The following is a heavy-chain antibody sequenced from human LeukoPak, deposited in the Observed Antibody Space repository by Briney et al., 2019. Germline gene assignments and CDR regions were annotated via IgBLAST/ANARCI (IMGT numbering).Heavy chain of an antibody. D-gene: IGHD3-3*01. CDR2: IIPILGIA. V-gene: IGHV1-69*02. CDR3: ASLITIFGVVIQDAFDI. J-gene: IGHJ3*02. Sequence: ASVKVSCKASGGTFSSYTISWVRQAPGQGLEWMGRIIPILGIANYAQKFQGRVTITADKSTSTAYMELSSLRSKGTAVYYCASLITIFGVVIQDAFDIWGQGTMVTVSS. CDR1: GGTFSSYT.